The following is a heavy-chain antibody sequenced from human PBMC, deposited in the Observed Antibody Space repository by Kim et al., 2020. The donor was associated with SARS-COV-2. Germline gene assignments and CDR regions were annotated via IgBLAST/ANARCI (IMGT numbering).Heavy chain of an antibody. Sequence: GGSLRLSCAASGFTFSAYWMTWVRQAPGRGLVSVSRLNSDGSITSYADSVEGRFTISRDNAKYTMYLHLNSLRTEDTAVYYCTRGNAMDVWGQGTTVIVS. J-gene: IGHJ6*02. V-gene: IGHV3-74*01. CDR3: TRGNAMDV. CDR1: GFTFSAYW. CDR2: LNSDGSIT.